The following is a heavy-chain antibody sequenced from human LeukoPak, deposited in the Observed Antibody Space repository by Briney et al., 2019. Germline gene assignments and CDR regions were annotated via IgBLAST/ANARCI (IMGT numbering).Heavy chain of an antibody. J-gene: IGHJ3*02. Sequence: ASVKVSCKASGYSITNYAMNWVRQAPGQGLEWMGWINPNSGGTNYAQKFQGRVTMTRDTSISTAYMELSRLRSDDTAVYYCAGVGATKGDAFDIWGQGTMVTVSS. CDR3: AGVGATKGDAFDI. CDR2: INPNSGGT. CDR1: GYSITNYA. D-gene: IGHD1-26*01. V-gene: IGHV1-2*02.